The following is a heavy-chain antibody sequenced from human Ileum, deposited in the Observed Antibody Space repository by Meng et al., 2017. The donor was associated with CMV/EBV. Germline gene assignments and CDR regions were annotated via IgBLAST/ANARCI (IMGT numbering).Heavy chain of an antibody. CDR2: IRNINDHM. J-gene: IGHJ4*02. Sequence: GGSLRLSCAASGFTFTTYTMTWVRPAPGKGPEWVASIRNINDHMYYADSVTGRLTISRDNAKSSLYLQMNSLRAEDTALYYCARVGRLAGYDVVPDKWGQGTLVTVSS. CDR3: ARVGRLAGYDVVPDK. V-gene: IGHV3-21*06. D-gene: IGHD5-12*01. CDR1: GFTFTTYT.